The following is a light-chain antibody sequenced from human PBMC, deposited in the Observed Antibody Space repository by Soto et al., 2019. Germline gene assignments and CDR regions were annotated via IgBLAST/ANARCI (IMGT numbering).Light chain of an antibody. CDR1: STNTGINT. CDR3: AAWDDSLNGVV. V-gene: IGLV1-44*01. CDR2: SNN. J-gene: IGLJ2*01. Sequence: QSVLTQPPSASGTPGQRVTISCSGSSTNTGINTVNWYQQLPGTAPKLLIYSNNQRPSGVPDLFSGSKSGNSASLAISGLQSEDEADYYCAAWDDSLNGVVFGGGTKLTVL.